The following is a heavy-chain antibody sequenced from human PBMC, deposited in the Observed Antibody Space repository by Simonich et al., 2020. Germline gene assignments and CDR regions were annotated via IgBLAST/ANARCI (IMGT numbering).Heavy chain of an antibody. Sequence: QLQLQESGPGLVKPSETLSLTCTVSGGSISSSSYYWGWIRQPPGKGLEWIGSIYYSGSTYDTPSLKSRVTISVDTSKNQFSLKLSSVTAADTAVYYCARWAYSGSYFDYWGQGTLVTVSS. J-gene: IGHJ4*02. CDR2: IYYSGST. CDR3: ARWAYSGSYFDY. CDR1: GGSISSSSYY. V-gene: IGHV4-39*01. D-gene: IGHD6-6*01.